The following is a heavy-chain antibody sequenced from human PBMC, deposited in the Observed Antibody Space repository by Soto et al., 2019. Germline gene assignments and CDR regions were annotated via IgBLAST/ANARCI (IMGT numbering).Heavy chain of an antibody. Sequence: EVQLLESGGGLVQPGGSLRLSCAASGFTFSSYAMSWVRQAPGKGLEWVSAISGSGGSTFYADSVKGRFTISRDNSKNTLYLQMNSLRAEDTAVYYCAKRPYCSSTSCYGGMDVWGQGTTVTVSS. D-gene: IGHD2-2*01. V-gene: IGHV3-23*01. CDR3: AKRPYCSSTSCYGGMDV. J-gene: IGHJ6*02. CDR1: GFTFSSYA. CDR2: ISGSGGST.